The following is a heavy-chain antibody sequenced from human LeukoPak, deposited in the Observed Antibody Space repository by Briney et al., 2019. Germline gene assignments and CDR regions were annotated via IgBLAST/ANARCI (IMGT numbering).Heavy chain of an antibody. D-gene: IGHD1-1*01. CDR2: IYYSGST. CDR1: GGSISSSSFY. Sequence: SETLSLTCSVSGGSISSSSFYWDWIRQPPGKGLEWIGSIYYSGSTKYNPSLKSRVTISVDTSKNQFSLRLSSVTGADTAVYYCARGGLLDPFDPWGQGTLVTVSS. J-gene: IGHJ5*02. CDR3: ARGGLLDPFDP. V-gene: IGHV4-39*07.